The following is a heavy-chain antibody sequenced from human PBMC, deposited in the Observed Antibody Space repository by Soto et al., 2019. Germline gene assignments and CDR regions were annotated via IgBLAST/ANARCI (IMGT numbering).Heavy chain of an antibody. Sequence: QVQLVQPGAEVKKPGASVTLSCKASGYTLTSFYIHWVRQAPGQGLEWMGIINPNGGSTNYAHNFQGRVTMTRDTSTSTVYMDLSSLRSEDTAVYYCARGLASGDYWGQGTLVTVSS. CDR3: ARGLASGDY. V-gene: IGHV1-46*03. CDR1: GYTLTSFY. D-gene: IGHD6-6*01. CDR2: INPNGGST. J-gene: IGHJ4*02.